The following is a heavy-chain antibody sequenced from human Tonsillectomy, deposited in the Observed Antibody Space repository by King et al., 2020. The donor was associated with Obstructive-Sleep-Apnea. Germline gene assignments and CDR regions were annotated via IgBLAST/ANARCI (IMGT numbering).Heavy chain of an antibody. D-gene: IGHD3-22*01. V-gene: IGHV5-51*01. CDR3: ARPDSSGYLDAFDI. Sequence: QLVQSGAEVKKPGESLKISCKGSGYNFPRYWIGWVRQMPGRGLEWMGIIYPGDSDTRYNPSFQGQVTISADKSISTAYLQWSSLKASDTAIYYCARPDSSGYLDAFDIWGQGTMVTVSS. CDR2: IYPGDSDT. CDR1: GYNFPRYW. J-gene: IGHJ3*02.